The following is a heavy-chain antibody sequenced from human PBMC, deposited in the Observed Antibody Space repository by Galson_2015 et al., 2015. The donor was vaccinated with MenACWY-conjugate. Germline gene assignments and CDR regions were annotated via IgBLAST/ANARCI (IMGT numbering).Heavy chain of an antibody. V-gene: IGHV1-46*01. CDR1: GNTLTNYY. CDR3: AKGFYYLDG. J-gene: IGHJ4*02. CDR2: INPRGSDT. Sequence: SGNTLTNYYMHWVRQAPGQGLEWMGIINPRGSDTGYAQKFQGRVTMTRDTSTGSAYMELKNLRSDDTAVYYCAKGFYYLDGWGQGTLVSVSS.